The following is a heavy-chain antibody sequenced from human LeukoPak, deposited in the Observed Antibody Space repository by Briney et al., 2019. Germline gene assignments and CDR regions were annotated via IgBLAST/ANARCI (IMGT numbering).Heavy chain of an antibody. V-gene: IGHV4-38-2*02. D-gene: IGHD2-15*01. CDR1: GYSISSDYC. J-gene: IGHJ5*02. CDR3: ARDGGFYYTASPNSWFDP. Sequence: RPSETLSLTCIVSGYSISSDYCWGWIRQAPGKGLEWIGSISHRGSPYYNPSLQSRVTMSADTPNNQFSLRLSSVTAADTAEYYCARDGGFYYTASPNSWFDPWGQGILVTVSS. CDR2: ISHRGSP.